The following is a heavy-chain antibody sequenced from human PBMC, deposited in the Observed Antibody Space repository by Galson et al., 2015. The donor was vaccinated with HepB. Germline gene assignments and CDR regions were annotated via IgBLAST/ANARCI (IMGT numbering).Heavy chain of an antibody. V-gene: IGHV1-69*10. CDR1: GGTFSSYA. CDR3: ARDLEPSRGMDV. CDR2: IIPIFGIA. Sequence: SVKVSCKASGGTFSSYAISWVRQAPGQGLEWMGGIIPIFGIANYAQKFQGRVTITADKSTSTAYMELSSLRSEDTAVYYCARDLEPSRGMDVWGQGTTVTV. D-gene: IGHD1-1*01. J-gene: IGHJ6*02.